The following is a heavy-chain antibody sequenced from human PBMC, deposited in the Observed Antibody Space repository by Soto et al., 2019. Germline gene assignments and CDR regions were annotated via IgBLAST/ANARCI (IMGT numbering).Heavy chain of an antibody. J-gene: IGHJ4*02. CDR1: GFTFDDYA. Sequence: PGGSLRLSCAASGFTFDDYAMHWVRQAPGKGLEWVSGISWKSGSIGYADSVKGRFTISRDNAKNSLYLQMNSLRAEDTALYYCAKDLDGYNDYWGQGTMVTVSS. V-gene: IGHV3-9*01. CDR2: ISWKSGSI. D-gene: IGHD5-12*01. CDR3: AKDLDGYNDY.